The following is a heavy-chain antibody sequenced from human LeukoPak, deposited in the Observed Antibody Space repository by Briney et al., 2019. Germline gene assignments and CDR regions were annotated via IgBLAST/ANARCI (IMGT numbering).Heavy chain of an antibody. V-gene: IGHV1-2*02. J-gene: IGHJ4*02. Sequence: GASVKVSCKTSGYTFTGHHTHWVRQAPAQGLEWMGWIYPSSGGTQYGQKFKGRVTMTRDTSVSTAYMELTRLQFDDTAVYYCVGVTYSSYDDFDYWGQGTLVTVSS. CDR1: GYTFTGHH. CDR2: IYPSSGGT. CDR3: VGVTYSSYDDFDY. D-gene: IGHD3-16*01.